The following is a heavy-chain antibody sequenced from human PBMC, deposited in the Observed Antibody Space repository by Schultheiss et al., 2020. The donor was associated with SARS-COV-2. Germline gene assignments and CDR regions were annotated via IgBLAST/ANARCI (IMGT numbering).Heavy chain of an antibody. D-gene: IGHD2-15*01. Sequence: ASVKVSCKASGYPFADYYVHWVRQAPGQGGFEWMGWIVPRSGGTVFAQKFQGRVTMTTATSVSTVYMQLSRLTSDDTAVYYCARVVVAANYYYYGMDVWGQGTTVTVSS. CDR3: ARVVVAANYYYYGMDV. CDR1: GYPFADYY. V-gene: IGHV1-2*02. CDR2: IVPRSGGT. J-gene: IGHJ6*02.